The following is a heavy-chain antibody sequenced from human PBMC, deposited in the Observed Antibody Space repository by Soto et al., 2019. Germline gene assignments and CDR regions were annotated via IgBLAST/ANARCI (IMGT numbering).Heavy chain of an antibody. CDR1: GFTVSSNY. Sequence: GGSLRLSCAASGFTVSSNYMSWVRQAPGKGLEWVSVIYSGGSTYYADSVKGRFTTSRDNSENTLSLQMNSLRAEDTAVYYCASHSSGLLRDWGQGTLVTVSS. V-gene: IGHV3-66*04. CDR3: ASHSSGLLRD. CDR2: IYSGGST. D-gene: IGHD6-19*01. J-gene: IGHJ1*01.